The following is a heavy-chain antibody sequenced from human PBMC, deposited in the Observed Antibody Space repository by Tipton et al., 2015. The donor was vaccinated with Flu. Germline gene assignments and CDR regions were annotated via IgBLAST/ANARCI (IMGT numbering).Heavy chain of an antibody. CDR3: ARDRNTMVRGNYYYYGMDV. CDR1: GFTFSSYW. V-gene: IGHV3-7*01. J-gene: IGHJ6*02. Sequence: SLRLSCAASGFTFSSYWMSWVRQAPGKGLEWVANIKQDGSEKYYVDSVKGRFTISRDNAKNSLYLQMSSLRAEDTAVYYCARDRNTMVRGNYYYYGMDVWGQGTTVTVSS. D-gene: IGHD3-10*01. CDR2: IKQDGSEK.